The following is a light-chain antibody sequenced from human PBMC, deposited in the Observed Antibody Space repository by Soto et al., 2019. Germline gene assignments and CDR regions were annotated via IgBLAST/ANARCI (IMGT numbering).Light chain of an antibody. Sequence: GITQSAATVSVSPGERATLSCRASQSVSSNLAWYQQKPGQAPRLLIYGASTRATGIPARFSGSGSGTEFTLTISSLQSEDFAVYYCQQYNNWPITFGQGTRLEIK. CDR3: QQYNNWPIT. CDR1: QSVSSN. J-gene: IGKJ5*01. CDR2: GAS. V-gene: IGKV3-15*01.